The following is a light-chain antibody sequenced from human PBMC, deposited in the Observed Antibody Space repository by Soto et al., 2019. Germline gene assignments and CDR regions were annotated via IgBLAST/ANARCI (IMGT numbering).Light chain of an antibody. CDR3: QQYGWT. V-gene: IGKV1-5*03. J-gene: IGKJ1*01. CDR1: QSISSW. CDR2: KAS. Sequence: DIQMTQSPSTLSSSFGDRVTITCRASQSISSWLAWYQQKPGKAPKLLIYKASSLESGVPSRFSGSGSGTEFTLTISTLQPYEFATYYCQQYGWTFGQGTKVDIK.